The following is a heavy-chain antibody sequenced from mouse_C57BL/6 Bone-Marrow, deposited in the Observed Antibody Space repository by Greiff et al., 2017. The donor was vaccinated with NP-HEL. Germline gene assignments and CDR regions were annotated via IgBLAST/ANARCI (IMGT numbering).Heavy chain of an antibody. Sequence: EVMLVESGGGLVKPGGSLKLSCAASGFTFSDYGMHWVRQAPEKGLGWVAYISSGSSTIYYADTVKGRFTLSRDNAKNTLFLHMTSLRSEDTAMYYCARRTTRFDYWGQGTTLTVSS. V-gene: IGHV5-17*01. CDR1: GFTFSDYG. J-gene: IGHJ2*01. CDR3: ARRTTRFDY. CDR2: ISSGSSTI. D-gene: IGHD1-1*01.